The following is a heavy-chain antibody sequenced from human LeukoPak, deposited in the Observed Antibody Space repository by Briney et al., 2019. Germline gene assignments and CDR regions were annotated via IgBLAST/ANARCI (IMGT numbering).Heavy chain of an antibody. CDR3: ARANFLYCSSTTCLFDY. D-gene: IGHD2-2*01. V-gene: IGHV1-2*02. J-gene: IGHJ4*02. Sequence: ASVKVSCKASGYTFTDYYMHWVRQAPGQGFEWMGWINTNDGDTNYAQKFQGRVTMTRDTSISTAHMEVGRLRSDDTAVYYCARANFLYCSSTTCLFDYWGQGTLVTVSS. CDR1: GYTFTDYY. CDR2: INTNDGDT.